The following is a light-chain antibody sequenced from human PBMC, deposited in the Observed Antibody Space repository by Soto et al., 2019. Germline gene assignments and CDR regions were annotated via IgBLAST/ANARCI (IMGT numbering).Light chain of an antibody. CDR3: QQYHTSSYT. J-gene: IGKJ2*01. CDR1: QSLSGW. V-gene: IGKV1-5*01. CDR2: DAS. Sequence: DIQMTQSPSTVSASVGDRVTITCRASQSLSGWLAWYQQKPGKAPKLLISDASNLESGVPSRFSGSGSGTEFTLTISSLQPDDFATYYCQQYHTSSYTFGQGTKLEIK.